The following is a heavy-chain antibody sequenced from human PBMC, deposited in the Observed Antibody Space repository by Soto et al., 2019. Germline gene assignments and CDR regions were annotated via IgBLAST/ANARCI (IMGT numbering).Heavy chain of an antibody. V-gene: IGHV1-69*01. D-gene: IGHD2-2*02. CDR2: IFPIFGPA. Sequence: QVQLVQSGAEVKKPGSSVKVSCKASGGTFSSYAISWVRQAPGQGLEWMGGIFPIFGPANYAQKFQGRVTITADESTSTACMELSRLRSEDTAVDYCAADTHSSSTRCYTPRGMDVWGQGTTVTVSS. CDR1: GGTFSSYA. CDR3: AADTHSSSTRCYTPRGMDV. J-gene: IGHJ6*02.